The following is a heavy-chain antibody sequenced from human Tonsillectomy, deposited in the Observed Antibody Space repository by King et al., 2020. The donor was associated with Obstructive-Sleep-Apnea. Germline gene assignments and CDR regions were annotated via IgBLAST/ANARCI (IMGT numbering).Heavy chain of an antibody. D-gene: IGHD3-10*01. J-gene: IGHJ3*02. V-gene: IGHV3-9*01. Sequence: VQLVESGGGLVQPGRSLRLSCAASGFTFDDCAMHWVRQAPGKGLEWVSGISWNSGSIGYADSVKGRFTISRDNAKNSLYLQMNSLRAEDTALYYCAKSYLWFGELLSPAFDIWGQGTMVTVSS. CDR2: ISWNSGSI. CDR3: AKSYLWFGELLSPAFDI. CDR1: GFTFDDCA.